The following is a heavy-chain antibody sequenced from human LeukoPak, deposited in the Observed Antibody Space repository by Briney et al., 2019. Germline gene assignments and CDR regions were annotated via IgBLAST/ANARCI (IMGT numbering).Heavy chain of an antibody. CDR1: GFTFSSYS. J-gene: IGHJ4*02. D-gene: IGHD5-18*01. Sequence: GGSLRLSCAASGFTFSSYSMNWVRQAPGKGLEWVGFIRSKAYGGTTEYAASVKGRFTISRDDSKSIAYLQMNSLKTEDTAVYYCTRDRGSYGYFWSSYWGQGTLVTVSS. V-gene: IGHV3-49*04. CDR2: IRSKAYGGTT. CDR3: TRDRGSYGYFWSSY.